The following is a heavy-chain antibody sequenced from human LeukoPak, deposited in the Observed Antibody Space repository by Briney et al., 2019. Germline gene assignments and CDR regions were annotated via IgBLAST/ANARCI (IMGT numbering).Heavy chain of an antibody. V-gene: IGHV4-59*06. CDR1: GVSIFSYY. J-gene: IGHJ5*02. CDR3: ARERYCSSTSCHWFDP. Sequence: SETLSLTCTVSGVSIFSYYWNWIRQPPGKGLEWIGYIYYSGNTYYNPSLKSQVTISVDTSKNQFSLKLSSVTAADTAVYYCARERYCSSTSCHWFDPWGQGTLVTVSS. D-gene: IGHD2-2*01. CDR2: IYYSGNT.